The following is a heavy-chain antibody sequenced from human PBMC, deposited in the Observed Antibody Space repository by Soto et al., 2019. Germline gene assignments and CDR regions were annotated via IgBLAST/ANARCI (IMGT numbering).Heavy chain of an antibody. J-gene: IGHJ5*02. D-gene: IGHD6-19*01. CDR1: GFTFSSYA. V-gene: IGHV3-48*02. CDR2: ISSSSSTM. Sequence: EVQLLESGGGLVQPGGSLRLSCAASGFTFSSYAMSWVRQAPGKGLEWVSYISSSSSTMFYADSVKGRFTISRDNAKNSLYLQMNSLRDEDTAVYYCARDASGWLNWFDPWGQGTLVTVSS. CDR3: ARDASGWLNWFDP.